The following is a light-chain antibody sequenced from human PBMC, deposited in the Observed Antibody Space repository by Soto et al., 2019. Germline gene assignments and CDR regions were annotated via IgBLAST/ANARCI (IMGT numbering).Light chain of an antibody. J-gene: IGKJ2*03. CDR2: WAS. CDR1: QSVFYSSNNTNL. V-gene: IGKV4-1*01. CDR3: QQYYSLPYS. Sequence: DIVMTQSPDSLAVSLGERATINCKSSQSVFYSSNNTNLLAWYQQKVGQPPKLLIYWASTRESVVTDRFSGSGSGTDFTLAISSLQAEDVAVYYCQQYYSLPYSFGQGTKLEIK.